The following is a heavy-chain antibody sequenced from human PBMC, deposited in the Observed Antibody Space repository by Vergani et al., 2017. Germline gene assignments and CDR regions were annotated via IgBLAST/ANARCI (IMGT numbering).Heavy chain of an antibody. CDR1: GFTFSSYA. CDR2: ISGSGGST. D-gene: IGHD6-19*01. CDR3: AKDRAVAGTHDY. Sequence: EVQLLESGGGLVQPGGSLRLSCAASGFTFSSYAMSWVRQAPGKGLEWVSAISGSGGSTYYADSVKGRFTISRENSKNTLYLQMNSLRAEDTAVYYCAKDRAVAGTHDYWGQGTLVTVSS. V-gene: IGHV3-23*01. J-gene: IGHJ4*02.